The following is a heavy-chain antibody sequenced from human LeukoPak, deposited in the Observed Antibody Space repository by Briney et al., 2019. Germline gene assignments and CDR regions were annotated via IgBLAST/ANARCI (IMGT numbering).Heavy chain of an antibody. J-gene: IGHJ6*02. CDR2: INPNSGGT. CDR3: ARGHDYYDSSGYPGPYGMDV. CDR1: GYTFTGYY. V-gene: IGHV1-2*02. D-gene: IGHD3-22*01. Sequence: GAPVKVSCKASGYTFTGYYMHWVRQAPGQGLEWMGWINPNSGGTNYAQKFQGRVTMTRDTSISTAYMELSRLRSDDTAVYYCARGHDYYDSSGYPGPYGMDVWGQGTTVTVSS.